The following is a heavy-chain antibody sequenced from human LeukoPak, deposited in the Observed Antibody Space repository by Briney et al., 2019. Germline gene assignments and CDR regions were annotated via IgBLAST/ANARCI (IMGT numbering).Heavy chain of an antibody. CDR1: RFTFSIYS. CDR2: SSSSSSSI. Sequence: GGSLRLSCAASRFTFSIYSTNWVRQAPGKGLEWVSSSSSSSSSIYYADSVKGRFTISRDNAKNSLYLQRNSLRAEYTAVYYCARDRDAVTTGIFDYWGQGTLVTVSS. V-gene: IGHV3-21*01. CDR3: ARDRDAVTTGIFDY. J-gene: IGHJ4*02. D-gene: IGHD4-17*01.